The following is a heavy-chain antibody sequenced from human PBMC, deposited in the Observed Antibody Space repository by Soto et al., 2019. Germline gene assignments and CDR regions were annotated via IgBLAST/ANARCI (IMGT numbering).Heavy chain of an antibody. D-gene: IGHD6-13*01. CDR1: GGSISSGGYS. Sequence: SETLSLTCAVSGGSISSGGYSWSWIRQPPGKGLEWIGYIYHSGSTYYNPSLKSRVTISVDRSKNQFSLKLSSVTAADTAVYYCASDSSPYYGMDVWGQGTTVTVSS. V-gene: IGHV4-30-2*01. CDR3: ASDSSPYYGMDV. J-gene: IGHJ6*02. CDR2: IYHSGST.